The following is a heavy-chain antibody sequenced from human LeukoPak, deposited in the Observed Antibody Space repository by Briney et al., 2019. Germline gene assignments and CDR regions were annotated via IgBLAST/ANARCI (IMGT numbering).Heavy chain of an antibody. CDR1: GFTLSNAW. CDR3: TTARGSGPGYFHP. CDR2: IKSKTDGGST. Sequence: GGSLRLSCAASGFTLSNAWMSWVRQAPGKGLEWVGRIKSKTDGGSTDYAAPVKGRFTISRDDSKNTLYLQMNSLKTEDTAVYYSTTARGSGPGYFHPWGQGTLVTVSS. D-gene: IGHD6-19*01. V-gene: IGHV3-15*01. J-gene: IGHJ1*01.